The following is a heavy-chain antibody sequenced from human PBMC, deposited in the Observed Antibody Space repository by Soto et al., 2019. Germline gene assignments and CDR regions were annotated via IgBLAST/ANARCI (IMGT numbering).Heavy chain of an antibody. V-gene: IGHV3-33*01. Sequence: GGSLRLSCAASGFTFSSYGMHWVRQAPGKGLEWVAVIWYDGSNKYYADSVKGRFTISRDNSKNTLYLQMNSLRAEDTAVYYCARVRQDIVVVVAATGYYGMDVWGQGTTVTVSS. CDR3: ARVRQDIVVVVAATGYYGMDV. CDR2: IWYDGSNK. D-gene: IGHD2-15*01. CDR1: GFTFSSYG. J-gene: IGHJ6*02.